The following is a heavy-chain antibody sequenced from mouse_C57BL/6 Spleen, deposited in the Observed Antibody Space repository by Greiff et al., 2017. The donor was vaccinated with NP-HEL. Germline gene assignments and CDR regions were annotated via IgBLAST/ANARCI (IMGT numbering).Heavy chain of an antibody. J-gene: IGHJ4*01. CDR1: GFNIKNTY. V-gene: IGHV14-3*01. D-gene: IGHD1-1*01. CDR2: IDPANGNT. Sequence: EVKLQESVAELVRPGASVKLSCTASGFNIKNTYMHWVKQRPEQGLEWIGRIDPANGNTKYAPKFQGKATITADTSSNTAYLQLSSLTSEDTAIYYCARNYYGSSYDAMDYWGQGTSVTVSS. CDR3: ARNYYGSSYDAMDY.